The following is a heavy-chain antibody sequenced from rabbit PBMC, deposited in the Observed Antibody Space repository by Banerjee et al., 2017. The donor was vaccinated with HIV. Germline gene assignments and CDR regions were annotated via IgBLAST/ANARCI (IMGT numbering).Heavy chain of an antibody. CDR3: ARDSAGYAGYGYGYYFNL. D-gene: IGHD6-1*01. Sequence: QEQLVESGGGLVQPEASLTLTCTASGFSFSSGYYMCWVRQAPGKGLEWIACIDAGNSGTTYYASWAKGRFTVSKTSSTTVTLQMTSLTAADTATYFCARDSAGYAGYGYGYYFNLWGPGTLVTVS. J-gene: IGHJ4*01. CDR1: GFSFSSGYY. CDR2: IDAGNSGTT. V-gene: IGHV1S45*01.